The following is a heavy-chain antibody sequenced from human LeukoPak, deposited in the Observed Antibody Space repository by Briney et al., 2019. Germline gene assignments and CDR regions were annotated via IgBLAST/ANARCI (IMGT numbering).Heavy chain of an antibody. J-gene: IGHJ5*02. CDR1: GFTFSIYA. D-gene: IGHD1-7*01. Sequence: GGSLRLSCAASGFTFSIYAMSWVRPAPGKGLEWVSAISGSGGSTYYADSVKGRFTLSRENSKNTLYLQMNSLRAEDTAVYYCAKALLNYSNWFDPWGQGTLVTVSS. CDR2: ISGSGGST. CDR3: AKALLNYSNWFDP. V-gene: IGHV3-23*01.